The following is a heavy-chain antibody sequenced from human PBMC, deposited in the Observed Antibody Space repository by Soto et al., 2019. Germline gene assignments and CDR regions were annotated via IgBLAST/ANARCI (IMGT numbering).Heavy chain of an antibody. Sequence: QVHLVQSGTEVKKPGSSVKVSCKASGGTFSSSGFSWVRQAPGQGLEWMGMIVPSLDTTNYAQKFQARVTITADEVTSTAYMELRSLRSEDTAVYYCARWPQPRYTADPYAGDVWGQGTRFIVSS. J-gene: IGHJ6*02. CDR2: IVPSLDTT. CDR1: GGTFSSSG. D-gene: IGHD3-16*02. CDR3: ARWPQPRYTADPYAGDV. V-gene: IGHV1-69*11.